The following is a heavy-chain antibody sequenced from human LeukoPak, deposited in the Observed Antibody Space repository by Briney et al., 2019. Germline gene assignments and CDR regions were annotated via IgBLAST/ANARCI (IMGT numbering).Heavy chain of an antibody. CDR2: MNPNSGNT. CDR3: ARGRAYCGGDCYAD. D-gene: IGHD2-21*02. CDR1: GYTFTSYD. Sequence: ASVTASCTASGYTFTSYDINWVRQATGQGLEWMGWMNPNSGNTGYAQKFQGRVTMTRNTSISTAYMELSSLRSEDTAVYYCARGRAYCGGDCYADWGQGTLVTVSS. J-gene: IGHJ4*02. V-gene: IGHV1-8*01.